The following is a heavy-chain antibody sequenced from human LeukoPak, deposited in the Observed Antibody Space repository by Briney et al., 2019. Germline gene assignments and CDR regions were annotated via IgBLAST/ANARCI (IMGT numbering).Heavy chain of an antibody. Sequence: GGSLRLSCAAAGFKFSTYAMSWVRQAPGKGLEWVSAISGSGDRIHYADSVRGRFTISRDTSKDTLYLQMNSLRADDTAVYYCARDGFNDRSGDNGGFDMWGQGTMVTVSS. D-gene: IGHD2-8*01. CDR3: ARDGFNDRSGDNGGFDM. J-gene: IGHJ3*02. CDR2: ISGSGDRI. CDR1: GFKFSTYA. V-gene: IGHV3-23*01.